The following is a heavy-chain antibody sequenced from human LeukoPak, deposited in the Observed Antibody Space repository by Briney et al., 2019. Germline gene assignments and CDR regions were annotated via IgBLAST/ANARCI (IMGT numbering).Heavy chain of an antibody. V-gene: IGHV3-74*01. D-gene: IGHD2/OR15-2a*01. Sequence: GGSLRLSCAASGNYWMHWVRQAPGKGLVWVSHINGDGSWTSYADSVKGRFTISKDNAKNTVYLQMNSLRAEDTAVYYCVSFYGTYWGRGTLVTVSS. CDR1: GNYW. J-gene: IGHJ4*02. CDR2: INGDGSWT. CDR3: VSFYGTY.